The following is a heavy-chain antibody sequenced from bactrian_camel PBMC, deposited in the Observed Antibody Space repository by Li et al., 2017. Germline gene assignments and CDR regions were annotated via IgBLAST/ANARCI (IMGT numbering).Heavy chain of an antibody. J-gene: IGHJ4*01. CDR1: GFTSAYCD. D-gene: IGHD4*01. CDR2: ITNDGRTT. Sequence: HVQLVESGGGLVQPGGSLRLSCTGSGFTSAYCDMDWYRQAAGEQREWVASITNDGRTTNYAGPVQGRFTISQDNPKNTLYLQMNNLKPEDTGMYYCAAARSRFYSYDWLSRNPTGVDYWGQGTQVTVS. CDR3: AAARSRFYSYDWLSRNPTGVDY. V-gene: IGHV3S53*01.